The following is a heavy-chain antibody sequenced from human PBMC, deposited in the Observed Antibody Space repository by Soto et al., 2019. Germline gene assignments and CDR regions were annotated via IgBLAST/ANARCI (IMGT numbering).Heavy chain of an antibody. CDR2: IRSKANSYAT. V-gene: IGHV3-73*01. CDR3: TRHDYYGSGSYYKDV. J-gene: IGHJ6*02. D-gene: IGHD3-10*01. CDR1: GFTFSGSA. Sequence: GGSLRLSCAASGFTFSGSAMHWVRQASGKGLEWVGRIRSKANSYATAYAASVKGRFTISRDDSKNTAYLQMNSLKTEDTAVYYCTRHDYYGSGSYYKDVWGQGTTVTVSS.